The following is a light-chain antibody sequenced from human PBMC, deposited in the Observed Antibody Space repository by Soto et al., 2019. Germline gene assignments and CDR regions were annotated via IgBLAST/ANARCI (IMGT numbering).Light chain of an antibody. J-gene: IGLJ1*01. CDR1: SSDVGGYNY. CDR2: EVS. Sequence: QSAVAQPPSASGSPGQSVTISCTGTSSDVGGYNYVSWYQQHPGKAPKLMIYEVSKRPSGVPDRFSGSKSGNTASLTVSGLQAEDEADYYCSSYAGSNNSVFGTGTKVTVL. CDR3: SSYAGSNNSV. V-gene: IGLV2-8*01.